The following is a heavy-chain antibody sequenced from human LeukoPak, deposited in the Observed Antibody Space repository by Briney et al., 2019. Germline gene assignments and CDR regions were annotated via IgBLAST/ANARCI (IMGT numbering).Heavy chain of an antibody. CDR3: ARERQDTVIHSGAFDI. J-gene: IGHJ3*02. D-gene: IGHD2-21*02. V-gene: IGHV3-30-3*01. CDR2: IASGGSHT. Sequence: GGSLRLSCAASGFTFSNYFMHWVRQAPGKGLEWVADIASGGSHTFYVESVKGRFTISRDNSKNTLYLQMNSLGPEDTAVYFCARERQDTVIHSGAFDIWGQGTMVTVSS. CDR1: GFTFSNYF.